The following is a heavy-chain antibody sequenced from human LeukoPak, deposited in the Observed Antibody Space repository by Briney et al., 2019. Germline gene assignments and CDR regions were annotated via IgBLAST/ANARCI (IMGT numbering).Heavy chain of an antibody. J-gene: IGHJ4*02. V-gene: IGHV4-39*07. CDR3: ASNYRPGIADQGDY. CDR2: INHSGST. CDR1: GGSISSGGYY. D-gene: IGHD6-13*01. Sequence: SETLSLTCTVSGGSISSGGYYWSWIRQPPGRGLEWIGEINHSGSTNYNPSLKSRVTISVDTSKNQSSLKLSSVTAADTAVYYCASNYRPGIADQGDYWGQGTLVTVSS.